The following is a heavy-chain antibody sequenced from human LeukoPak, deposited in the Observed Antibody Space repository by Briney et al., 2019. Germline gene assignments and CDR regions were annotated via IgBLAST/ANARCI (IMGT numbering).Heavy chain of an antibody. V-gene: IGHV4-34*01. CDR3: ARGWTMVADFDY. CDR2: INHSGST. D-gene: IGHD4/OR15-4a*01. CDR1: GGSFSGYY. Sequence: SETLSLTCAVYGGSFSGYYWSWIRQPPGKGLEWIGEINHSGSTNYNPSLKSRVTISVDTSKNQFSLKQSSVTAADTAVYYCARGWTMVADFDYWGQGTLVTVSS. J-gene: IGHJ4*02.